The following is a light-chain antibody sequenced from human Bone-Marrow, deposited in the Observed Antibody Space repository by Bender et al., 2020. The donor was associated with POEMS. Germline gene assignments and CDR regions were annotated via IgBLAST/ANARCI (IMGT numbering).Light chain of an antibody. J-gene: IGLJ3*02. CDR2: EGI. CDR1: SSDVGTYNL. CDR3: CSFAGNYKWV. V-gene: IGLV2-23*01. Sequence: QSALTQPASVSGSPGQSITISCTGTSSDVGTYNLVSWYQQHPGNVPKLIIYEGIKRPSGVSPRFSGSKSGDTASLAISGLQPDDEAEYHCCSFAGNYKWVFGGGTKVTVL.